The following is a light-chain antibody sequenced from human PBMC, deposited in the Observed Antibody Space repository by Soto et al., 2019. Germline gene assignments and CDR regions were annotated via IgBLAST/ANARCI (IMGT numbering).Light chain of an antibody. J-gene: IGKJ2*01. CDR3: HQLNSYPYT. CDR1: QGISSY. CDR2: AAS. V-gene: IGKV1-9*01. Sequence: IQLTQSPSSLSASVGDRVTITCRASQGISSYLAWYQQKPGKAPKLLIYAASTLQGGVPSRFSGSGSGTDFNLTISSLQPAGCATYYCHQLNSYPYTFVQGTQLEIK.